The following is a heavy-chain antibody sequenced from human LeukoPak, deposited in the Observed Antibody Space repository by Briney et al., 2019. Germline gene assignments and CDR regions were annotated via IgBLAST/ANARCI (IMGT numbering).Heavy chain of an antibody. CDR1: GGSFSGYY. V-gene: IGHV4-34*01. Sequence: PSETLSLTCAVYGGSFSGYYWSWIRQPPGKGLEWIGEINHSGSTNYNPSLKSRVTISVDTSKNQFSLKLSSVTAADTAVYYCARSSCGEFFDCNYNMEVWGKGTTVTVSS. CDR3: ARSSCGEFFDCNYNMEV. D-gene: IGHD3/OR15-3a*01. J-gene: IGHJ6*04. CDR2: INHSGST.